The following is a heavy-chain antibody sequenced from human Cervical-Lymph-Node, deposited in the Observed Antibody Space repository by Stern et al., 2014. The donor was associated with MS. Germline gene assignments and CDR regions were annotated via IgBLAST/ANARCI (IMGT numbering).Heavy chain of an antibody. D-gene: IGHD1-26*01. CDR2: VWYDGTTK. CDR1: GFTFRSYG. V-gene: IGHV3-33*01. Sequence: VQLVESGGGVVQPGRSLRLSCAASGFTFRSYGIHWVRQAPGKGLAWVAVVWYDGTTKSYSDSVKGRFTISRDNPRQTVYLQMDNLRVEDTAIYFCARGGDFKWAVRSQFFDYWGQGTLITVSS. J-gene: IGHJ4*02. CDR3: ARGGDFKWAVRSQFFDY.